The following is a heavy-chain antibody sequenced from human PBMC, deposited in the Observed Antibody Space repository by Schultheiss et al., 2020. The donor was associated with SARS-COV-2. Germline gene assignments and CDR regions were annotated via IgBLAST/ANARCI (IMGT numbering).Heavy chain of an antibody. CDR2: LSGSGDDT. Sequence: GESLKISCAVSGFSFSSHFMSWVRQAPGKGLEWVSALSGSGDDTYYADSVKGRFAVSRDNFKNTLYLQMNSVRAEDTAVYYCAREISSRRPNWFDPWGQGTLVTVSS. D-gene: IGHD6-6*01. CDR3: AREISSRRPNWFDP. V-gene: IGHV3-23*01. J-gene: IGHJ5*02. CDR1: GFSFSSHF.